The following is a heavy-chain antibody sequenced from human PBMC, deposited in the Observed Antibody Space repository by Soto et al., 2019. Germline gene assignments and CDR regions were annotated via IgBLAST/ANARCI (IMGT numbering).Heavy chain of an antibody. CDR3: ASDLGHSSSWYYFDY. Sequence: QVQLVESGGGVVQPGRSLRLSCAASGFTFSSYGMHWVRQAPGKGLEWVAVIWYDGSNKYYADSVKGRFTISRDNSKNTLYLQMNSLRAEDSAVYYCASDLGHSSSWYYFDYWGQGTLVTVSS. J-gene: IGHJ4*02. CDR1: GFTFSSYG. V-gene: IGHV3-33*01. D-gene: IGHD6-13*01. CDR2: IWYDGSNK.